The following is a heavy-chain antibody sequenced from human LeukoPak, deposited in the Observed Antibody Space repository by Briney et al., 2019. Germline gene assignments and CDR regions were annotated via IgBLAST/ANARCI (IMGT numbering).Heavy chain of an antibody. Sequence: PGGSLRLSCAASGFTFSSYSMNWVRQAPGKGLEWVSSISSSSSYIYYADSVKGRFTISRDNAKNSLYLQMNSLRAEDTAVYYCAREDSGSYYYYYYMDVWGKGTTVTVSS. CDR3: AREDSGSYYYYYYMDV. J-gene: IGHJ6*03. D-gene: IGHD3-10*01. CDR2: ISSSSSYI. CDR1: GFTFSSYS. V-gene: IGHV3-21*01.